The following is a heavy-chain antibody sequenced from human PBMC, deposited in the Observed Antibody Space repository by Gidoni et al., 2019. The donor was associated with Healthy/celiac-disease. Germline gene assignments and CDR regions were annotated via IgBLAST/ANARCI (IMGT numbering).Heavy chain of an antibody. Sequence: QVQLQESGPGLVQPSETLSLTCTVSGYSISSGYYWGWIRQPPGKGLEWIGSIYHSGSTYYNPSLKSRVTISVDTSKNQFSLKLSSVTAADTAVYYCAREGYYGSGFDPWGQGTLVTVSS. CDR1: GYSISSGYY. V-gene: IGHV4-38-2*02. D-gene: IGHD3-10*01. CDR3: AREGYYGSGFDP. J-gene: IGHJ5*02. CDR2: IYHSGST.